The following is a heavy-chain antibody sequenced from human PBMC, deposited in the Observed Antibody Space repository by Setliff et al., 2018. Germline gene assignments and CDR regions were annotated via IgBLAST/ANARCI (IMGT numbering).Heavy chain of an antibody. J-gene: IGHJ3*02. CDR2: IHSDGTST. V-gene: IGHV3-74*01. CDR1: GFTFSRYW. D-gene: IGHD1-26*01. Sequence: PGGSLRLSCEASGFTFSRYWMHWVRQAPGKGLVWVSHIHSDGTSTSYADSVKGRFTISRDNAKNTVYLEMNRLRAEDTAIYYCTRDWGGVGATNAFDIWGQGTMVTVSS. CDR3: TRDWGGVGATNAFDI.